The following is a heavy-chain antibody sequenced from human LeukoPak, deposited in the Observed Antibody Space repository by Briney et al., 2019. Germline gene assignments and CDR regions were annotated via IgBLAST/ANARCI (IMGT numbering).Heavy chain of an antibody. CDR1: GGTFSNYA. J-gene: IGHJ2*01. CDR2: INPFFGGA. D-gene: IGHD3-22*01. Sequence: SVNVSCKASGGTFSNYAISWVRQAPGQELEWMGGINPFFGGADYAQKCQGRVTITTDESTSTDYMGLSSLRSEDPAVYYCARGSIGYDSSGYYYYWFCDLWGGGALVTVPS. V-gene: IGHV1-69*05. CDR3: ARGSIGYDSSGYYYYWFCDL.